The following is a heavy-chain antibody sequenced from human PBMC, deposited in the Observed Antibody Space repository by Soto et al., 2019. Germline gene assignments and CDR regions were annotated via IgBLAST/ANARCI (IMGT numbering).Heavy chain of an antibody. CDR2: IFYSGST. CDR1: GGSISSSSYY. V-gene: IGHV4-39*01. D-gene: IGHD6-19*01. Sequence: SETLSLTCTVSGGSISSSSYYWGWIRQPPGKGLEWIGSIFYSGSTYYNPSLKSRVTISVDTSKNQFSLKLSSVTAADTAMYYCARRGGEYSSEAWFDPWGQGTLVTVSS. CDR3: ARRGGEYSSEAWFDP. J-gene: IGHJ5*02.